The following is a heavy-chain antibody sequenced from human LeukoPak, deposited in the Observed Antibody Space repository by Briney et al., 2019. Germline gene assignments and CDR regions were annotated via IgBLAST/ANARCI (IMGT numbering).Heavy chain of an antibody. CDR3: ARGGAARLHFQN. D-gene: IGHD6-6*01. CDR1: GFTFSSYG. Sequence: GGSLRLSCAASGFTFSSYGMHWVRQAPGKGLEWVAVISYDGSNKYYADSVKGRFTISRDNSKNTLYLQMNSLRAEDTAVYYCARGGAARLHFQNWGQGTLVTVSS. J-gene: IGHJ1*01. CDR2: ISYDGSNK. V-gene: IGHV3-30*03.